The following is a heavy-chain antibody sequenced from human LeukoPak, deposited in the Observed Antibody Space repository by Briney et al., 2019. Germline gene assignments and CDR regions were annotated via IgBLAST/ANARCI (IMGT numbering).Heavy chain of an antibody. CDR1: GGSISTYY. CDR2: IYYSGNT. CDR3: ARASYSSGWYTVYYMDV. J-gene: IGHJ6*03. V-gene: IGHV4-59*01. D-gene: IGHD6-19*01. Sequence: SETLSLTSTVPGGSISTYYWSWIRQPPGKGLEWIGYIYYSGNTNYNPSLKSRVTISVDTSKNRFSLKLSSVTAADTAVYYCARASYSSGWYTVYYMDVWGKGTTVTVSS.